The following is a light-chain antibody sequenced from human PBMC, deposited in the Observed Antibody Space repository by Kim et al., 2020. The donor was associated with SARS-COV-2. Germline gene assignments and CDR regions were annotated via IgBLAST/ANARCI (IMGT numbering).Light chain of an antibody. CDR1: ALPEKK. Sequence: VSPGPTARITCSRDALPEKKTYWYQQKSGQAPLLLIYKDSERPSGIPGRFSGSSSGTTVTLTISGVQAEDDADYYCQSADGSGTYVFGTGTKVTVL. V-gene: IGLV3-25*03. J-gene: IGLJ1*01. CDR2: KDS. CDR3: QSADGSGTYV.